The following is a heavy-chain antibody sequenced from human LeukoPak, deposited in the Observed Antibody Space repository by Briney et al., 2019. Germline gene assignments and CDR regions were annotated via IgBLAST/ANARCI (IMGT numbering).Heavy chain of an antibody. D-gene: IGHD6-13*01. J-gene: IGHJ5*02. CDR2: IIPILGIA. CDR3: ARDTSSSWSYNWLDP. Sequence: GSSVKVSCKASGGTFSSYAISWVRQAPGQGLEWMGRIIPILGIANYARKFQGRVTITADKSTSTAYMELSSLRSEDTAVYYCARDTSSSWSYNWLDPWGQGTLVTVSS. CDR1: GGTFSSYA. V-gene: IGHV1-69*04.